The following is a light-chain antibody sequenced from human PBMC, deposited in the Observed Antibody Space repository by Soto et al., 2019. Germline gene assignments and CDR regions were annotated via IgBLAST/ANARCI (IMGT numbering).Light chain of an antibody. CDR1: QVIGNR. V-gene: IGKV1-27*01. J-gene: IGKJ1*01. CDR3: QIYNSAPRT. Sequence: DIQMTQSPSSLSASVGDRVTITCRASQVIGNRLAWYQQNPGKVPKLLIYAASTLQSGVPFRFSGSGSGTHFPLTISSLQPEDVATYYCQIYNSAPRTFGQGTKVQIK. CDR2: AAS.